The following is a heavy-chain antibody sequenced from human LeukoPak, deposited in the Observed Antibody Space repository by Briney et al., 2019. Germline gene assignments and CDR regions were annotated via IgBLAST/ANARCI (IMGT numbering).Heavy chain of an antibody. D-gene: IGHD6-19*01. J-gene: IGHJ4*02. Sequence: ASVKVSCKASGYTFTSYYMHWVRQAPGQGLEWMGIINPSGGSTSYAQKFQGRVTMTRDTSTNTVYMELSSLRSEDTAVYYCARERIIQWLAKTGTLAYWGQGTLVTVSS. CDR3: ARERIIQWLAKTGTLAY. CDR2: INPSGGST. CDR1: GYTFTSYY. V-gene: IGHV1-46*01.